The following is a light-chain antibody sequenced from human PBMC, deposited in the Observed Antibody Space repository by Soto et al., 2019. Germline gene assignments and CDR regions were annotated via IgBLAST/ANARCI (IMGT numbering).Light chain of an antibody. J-gene: IGLJ2*01. CDR2: ENN. Sequence: QSVLTQPPSVSAAPGQKVTISCSGSSSNIGNNYVSWYQQLPGTAPKLRIYENNKRPSGIPDRFSGSKSGTSATLGITGLQTGDEADYYCGTLDSSLSAGVFGGGTKLTVL. CDR3: GTLDSSLSAGV. CDR1: SSNIGNNY. V-gene: IGLV1-51*02.